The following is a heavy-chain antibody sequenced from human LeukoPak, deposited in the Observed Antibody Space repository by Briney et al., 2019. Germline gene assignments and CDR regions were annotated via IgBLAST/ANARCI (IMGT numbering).Heavy chain of an antibody. V-gene: IGHV3-23*01. Sequence: GGSLRLSCAASGFTFSSYAMSWVRQAPGKGLEWVSAISGSGGSTYYADPVKGRFTISRDNSKNTLYLQMNSLRAEDTAVYYCAKHRTDIVVVPAAMLDPWGQGTLVTVSS. J-gene: IGHJ5*02. CDR1: GFTFSSYA. CDR2: ISGSGGST. D-gene: IGHD2-2*01. CDR3: AKHRTDIVVVPAAMLDP.